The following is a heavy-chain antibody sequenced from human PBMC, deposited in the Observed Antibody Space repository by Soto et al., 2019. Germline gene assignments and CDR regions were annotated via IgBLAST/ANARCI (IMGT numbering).Heavy chain of an antibody. V-gene: IGHV4-39*01. D-gene: IGHD5-18*01. CDR1: GDSIGSSTNY. Sequence: SETLSLTCSVSGDSIGSSTNYWGWIRQPPGKGLEWIGTIYHRGNTYYNPTPKSRVAISVDRSKGQCSLRLNSVTAADTAVYYCARHEWLQLWLVTEYWGQGALVAVSS. CDR2: IYHRGNT. CDR3: ARHEWLQLWLVTEY. J-gene: IGHJ4*02.